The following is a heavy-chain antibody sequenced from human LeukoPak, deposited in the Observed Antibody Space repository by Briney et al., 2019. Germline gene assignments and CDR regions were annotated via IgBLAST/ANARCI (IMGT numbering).Heavy chain of an antibody. CDR2: IWYDGSNK. CDR1: GFTFSSYG. V-gene: IGHV3-33*01. Sequence: PGRSLRLSCAASGFTFSSYGMHWVRQAPGKGLEWVALIWYDGSNKYYADSVKGRFTISRDNSKNTLFLQMNSLRAEDTAVYYCVLALAVSGFNYFDYWGQGTLVTVSS. D-gene: IGHD5-12*01. J-gene: IGHJ4*02. CDR3: VLALAVSGFNYFDY.